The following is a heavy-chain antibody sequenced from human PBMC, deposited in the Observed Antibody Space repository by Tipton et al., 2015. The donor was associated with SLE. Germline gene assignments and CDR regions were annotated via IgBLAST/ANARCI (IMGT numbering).Heavy chain of an antibody. CDR2: ISYTGNT. Sequence: TLSLTCTVSGASISTHYWSWIRQPPGKGLEWIGYISYTGNTNFNPSLKSRVTMSVATSKNHFPLRLTSVTAADTAMYYCARDSAVNFWYFALWGRGTLVTVSS. V-gene: IGHV4-59*11. CDR3: ARDSAVNFWYFAL. J-gene: IGHJ2*01. CDR1: GASISTHY.